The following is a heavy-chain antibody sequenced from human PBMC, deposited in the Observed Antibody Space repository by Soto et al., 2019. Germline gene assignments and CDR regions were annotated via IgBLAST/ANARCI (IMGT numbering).Heavy chain of an antibody. V-gene: IGHV4-59*01. CDR2: IYYSGST. CDR3: ARCNWSYGSNWFDP. CDR1: GGSISSYY. D-gene: IGHD1-7*01. Sequence: TSETLSLTCTVSGGSISSYYWSWIRQPPGKGLEWIGYIYYSGSTNYNPSLKSRVTISVDTSKNQFSLKLSSVTAADTAVYYCARCNWSYGSNWFDPWGQGTLVTVSS. J-gene: IGHJ5*02.